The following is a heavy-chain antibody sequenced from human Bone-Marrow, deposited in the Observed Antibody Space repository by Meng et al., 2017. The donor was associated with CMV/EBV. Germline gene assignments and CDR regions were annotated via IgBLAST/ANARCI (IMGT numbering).Heavy chain of an antibody. V-gene: IGHV3-23*03. Sequence: GGSLRLSCAASGFTLSSYAMSWVRQAPGKGLEWVSVIYSGGSSTYYADSVKGRFTISRDNSKNTLYLQMNSLRAEDTAVYYCAKAGPHYDFWSGLGYNWFDPWGQGTLVTVSS. J-gene: IGHJ5*02. CDR2: IYSGGSST. CDR3: AKAGPHYDFWSGLGYNWFDP. D-gene: IGHD3-3*01. CDR1: GFTLSSYA.